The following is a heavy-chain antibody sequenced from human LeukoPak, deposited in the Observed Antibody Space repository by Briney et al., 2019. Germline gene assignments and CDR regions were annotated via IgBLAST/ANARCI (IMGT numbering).Heavy chain of an antibody. D-gene: IGHD2-15*01. V-gene: IGHV3-23*01. Sequence: GGSLRLSCAASGFTFSIYAMSWVRQAPGKGLEWVSAISGSGASTYYADSVKGRFTISRDNSKNTLYLQMNSLRVEDTAVYYCATEFCRGASCYVDYWGQGILVTVSS. CDR2: ISGSGAST. CDR3: ATEFCRGASCYVDY. CDR1: GFTFSIYA. J-gene: IGHJ4*02.